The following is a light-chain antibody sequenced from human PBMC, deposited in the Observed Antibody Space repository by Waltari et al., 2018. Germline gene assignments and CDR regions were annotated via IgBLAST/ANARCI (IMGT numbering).Light chain of an antibody. CDR2: DVN. J-gene: IGLJ3*02. V-gene: IGLV2-14*03. CDR3: SSFTRASSWV. Sequence: HSALAQPASVSGYPGQSITLSCTGTSSDVGAYNYVSWYQQHPGKAPRPMIYDVNTRPSGVSNRFSGSKSGNTASLTISGLQAEDEADYYCSSFTRASSWVFGGGTKLTV. CDR1: SSDVGAYNY.